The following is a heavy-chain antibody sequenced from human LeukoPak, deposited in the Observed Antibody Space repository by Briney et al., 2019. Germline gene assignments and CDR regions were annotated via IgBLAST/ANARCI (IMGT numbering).Heavy chain of an antibody. CDR3: ARGIRAGIYYFDY. CDR2: ISSSSSTI. CDR1: GFTFSSYS. D-gene: IGHD6-19*01. Sequence: PGGSLRLSCAASGFTFSSYSMTWVRQAPGKGLEWVSYISSSSSTIYYADSVKGRFTISRDNAKNSLYLQMNSLRAEDTAVYYCARGIRAGIYYFDYWGQGTLVTVSS. V-gene: IGHV3-48*04. J-gene: IGHJ4*02.